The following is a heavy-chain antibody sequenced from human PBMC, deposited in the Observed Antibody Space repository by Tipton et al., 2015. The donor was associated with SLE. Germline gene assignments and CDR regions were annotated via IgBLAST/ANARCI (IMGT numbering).Heavy chain of an antibody. J-gene: IGHJ3*01. D-gene: IGHD3-10*01. CDR2: IHYSETT. Sequence: TLSLTCTVSGDSISSSTYYWGWIRQTPGKGLEWIGSIHYSETTNYNPSLKSRVTISVDTHKNQLSLKLSSVTAADTAMYYCARHYYYGSGTYKPFDFWGQGTRVTVSS. CDR1: GDSISSSTYY. V-gene: IGHV4-39*01. CDR3: ARHYYYGSGTYKPFDF.